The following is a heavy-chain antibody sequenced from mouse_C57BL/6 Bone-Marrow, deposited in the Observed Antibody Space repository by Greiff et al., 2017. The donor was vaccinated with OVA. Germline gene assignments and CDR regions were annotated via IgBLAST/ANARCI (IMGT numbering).Heavy chain of an antibody. Sequence: EVQLQESGAELVRPGASVKLSCTASGFNIKDDYMHWVKQRPEQGLEWIGWIDPENGDTESASTFQGKATITADTSSNTAYLQLSSLTSEDTAVYYCTTGLYFDVWGTGTTVTVSS. CDR1: GFNIKDDY. CDR3: TTGLYFDV. CDR2: IDPENGDT. J-gene: IGHJ1*03. V-gene: IGHV14-4*01.